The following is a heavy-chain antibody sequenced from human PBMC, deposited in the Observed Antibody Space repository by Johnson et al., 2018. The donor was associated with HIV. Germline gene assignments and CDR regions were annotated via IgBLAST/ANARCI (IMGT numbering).Heavy chain of an antibody. J-gene: IGHJ3*02. V-gene: IGHV3-30*02. CDR1: GFTFSSYG. Sequence: QVQLVESGGGVVQPGGSLRLSCAASGFTFSSYGMHWVRQAPGKGLEWVAFIRYDGSSTNTIYYADSVKGRFTISRDNAKNSLALQMHSLRAEDTAVYYCAGGTTGTTRENAFDIWGQGTMVIVSS. D-gene: IGHD1-1*01. CDR3: AGGTTGTTRENAFDI. CDR2: IRYDGSSTNTI.